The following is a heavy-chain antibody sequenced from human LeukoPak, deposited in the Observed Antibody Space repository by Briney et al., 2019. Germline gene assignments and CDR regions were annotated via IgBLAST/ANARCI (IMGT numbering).Heavy chain of an antibody. J-gene: IGHJ3*02. D-gene: IGHD4-11*01. Sequence: PSETLSLTCTVSGGSISSGSYYWSWIRQPAGKGLEWIGRIYTSGSTNNNPSLKSRVTMSVDTSKNQLSLRLTSVTAADTAVYYCARVSDYRSRDGFDIWGQGTVVTVSS. CDR3: ARVSDYRSRDGFDI. CDR1: GGSISSGSYY. CDR2: IYTSGST. V-gene: IGHV4-61*02.